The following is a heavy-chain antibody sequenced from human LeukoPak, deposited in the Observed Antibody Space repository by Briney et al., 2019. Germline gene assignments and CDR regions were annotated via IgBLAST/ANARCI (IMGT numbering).Heavy chain of an antibody. CDR1: GFTFSSYG. CDR2: IRYDGSNK. J-gene: IGHJ5*02. V-gene: IGHV3-33*01. D-gene: IGHD4-17*01. Sequence: PGGSLRLSCAASGFTFSSYGMHWVRQAPGKGLECVAVIRYDGSNKYYADSVKGRFTISRDNSKNTLYLQMSSLRAEDSAVYYCGRLYGTHPGWFDPWGEGTLVTVSS. CDR3: GRLYGTHPGWFDP.